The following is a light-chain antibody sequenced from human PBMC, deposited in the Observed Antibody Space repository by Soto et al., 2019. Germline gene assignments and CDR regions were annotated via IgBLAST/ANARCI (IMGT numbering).Light chain of an antibody. J-gene: IGKJ1*01. Sequence: EIVLTQSPGTLSLSAGERATLSCRASQSVSMNYLAWYQQKPGQAPRLLIYGASSRATGIPDRFSGSGSGTDFSLTISRLEPEDFAVYFCQQYGTSLRTFGQGTKVDI. CDR1: QSVSMNY. V-gene: IGKV3-20*01. CDR3: QQYGTSLRT. CDR2: GAS.